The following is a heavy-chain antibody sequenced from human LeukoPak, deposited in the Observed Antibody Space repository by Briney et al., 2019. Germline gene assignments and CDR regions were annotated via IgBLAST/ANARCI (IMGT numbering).Heavy chain of an antibody. Sequence: ASVKVSCKASGYTFTTNGISWVRQAPGQGLEWMGWISPYNRNTNYAEKVQGRITMTTDTYTRTVFMELGSLTSDDTAVYYCARELSYYGSGNYYQGRGYYFDYWGQGTLLTVSS. J-gene: IGHJ4*02. CDR3: ARELSYYGSGNYYQGRGYYFDY. D-gene: IGHD3-10*01. V-gene: IGHV1-18*01. CDR1: GYTFTTNG. CDR2: ISPYNRNT.